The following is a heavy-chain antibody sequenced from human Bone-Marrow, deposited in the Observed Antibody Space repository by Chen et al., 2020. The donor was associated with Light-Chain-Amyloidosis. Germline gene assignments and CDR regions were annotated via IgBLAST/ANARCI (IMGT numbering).Heavy chain of an antibody. V-gene: IGHV5-51*01. D-gene: IGHD5-12*01. CDR3: ARRRDGYNFDY. Sequence: EVQLEQSGPEVKKPGESLKISCKGSGYTFPNYWIVWGRQMPGKGLEWLWVICPEDSDARYSPSFEGEVTLSAGKSITAAYLQGRSLKACDTAMYYCARRRDGYNFDYWGQGTLVTVSS. CDR1: GYTFPNYW. CDR2: ICPEDSDA. J-gene: IGHJ4*02.